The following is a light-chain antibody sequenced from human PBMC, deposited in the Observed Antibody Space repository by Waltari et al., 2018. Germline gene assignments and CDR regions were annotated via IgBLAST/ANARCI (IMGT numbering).Light chain of an antibody. Sequence: QSVLTQPNSASGNPGQRVTISCSESIYHIGSNSLNWYHQLPGTAPKLLIYSKNQRPSGVTDRFSGSKSGSSASLAISGLQDEDEADYYCAAWDDSLNGPVFGGGTKLTVL. V-gene: IGLV1-44*01. CDR2: SKN. J-gene: IGLJ3*02. CDR1: IYHIGSNS. CDR3: AAWDDSLNGPV.